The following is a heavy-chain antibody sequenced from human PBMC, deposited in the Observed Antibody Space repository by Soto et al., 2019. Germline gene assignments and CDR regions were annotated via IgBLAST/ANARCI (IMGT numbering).Heavy chain of an antibody. Sequence: QVQLVESGGGVVQPGRSLRLSCAASGFTFSRHTMHWVRQAPGKGLEWVAAISDDGSNTYYADSVKGRFTISRDNSKNTLDLQMISLSSEDTAVHHCAREVYYDFWSGINTHPYYFDDWGQGTLVTVSS. CDR1: GFTFSRHT. V-gene: IGHV3-30-3*01. CDR2: ISDDGSNT. J-gene: IGHJ4*02. CDR3: AREVYYDFWSGINTHPYYFDD. D-gene: IGHD3-3*01.